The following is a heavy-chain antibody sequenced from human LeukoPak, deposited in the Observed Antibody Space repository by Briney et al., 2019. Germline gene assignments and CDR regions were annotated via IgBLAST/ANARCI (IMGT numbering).Heavy chain of an antibody. CDR3: ARVYQGVAIFDGIDY. V-gene: IGHV3-21*01. CDR2: ISRSSSYI. J-gene: IGHJ4*02. D-gene: IGHD3-3*01. CDR1: GFTFSSYS. Sequence: GGSLRLSCAASGFTFSSYSMNWVRQAPGKGLEWVSSISRSSSYINYADSLKGRFTISRDNAKNSVYLQMNSLRAEDTAVYYCARVYQGVAIFDGIDYWGQGTLVTVSS.